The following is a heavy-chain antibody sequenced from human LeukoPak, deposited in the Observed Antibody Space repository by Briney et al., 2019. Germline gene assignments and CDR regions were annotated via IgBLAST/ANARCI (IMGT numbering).Heavy chain of an antibody. CDR1: GFPFSDYS. Sequence: PGGSLRLSCAASGFPFSDYSLNWVRQAPGKALEWVSSISRSGSYIYYADSVKGRFTISRDDAKKSLYLQMNGLRAEDTAVYYCARDRDFGVGNWFDPWGQGTLVTVSS. CDR3: ARDRDFGVGNWFDP. D-gene: IGHD3-3*01. CDR2: ISRSGSYI. V-gene: IGHV3-21*01. J-gene: IGHJ5*02.